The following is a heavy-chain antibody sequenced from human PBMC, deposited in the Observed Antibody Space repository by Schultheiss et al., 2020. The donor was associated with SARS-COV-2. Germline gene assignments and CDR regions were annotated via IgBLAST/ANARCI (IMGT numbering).Heavy chain of an antibody. CDR1: GGSFSGYY. Sequence: SETLSLTCAVYGGSFSGYYWSWXRXPXGXGXEXXGKINHSGSTNYNPSLKSRVTISVDTSKNQFSLKLTSVTAADTAVXYCAXTSXYYGMDXWGXGTTX. J-gene: IGHJ6*02. V-gene: IGHV4-34*01. CDR2: INHSGST. CDR3: AXTSXYYGMDX.